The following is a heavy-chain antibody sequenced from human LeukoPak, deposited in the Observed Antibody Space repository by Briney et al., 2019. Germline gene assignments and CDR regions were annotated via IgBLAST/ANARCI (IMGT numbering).Heavy chain of an antibody. CDR3: ARGRPGPAGAGTYDF. CDR2: MNPNSGKT. Sequence: ASVKVSCKASGYTFTSYDINWVRQATGQGPEWMGWMNPNSGKTGSAQKFQGRLTMTKNTSTSTAYMEVTGLKFEDTAIYYCARGRPGPAGAGTYDFWGQGTLITVSS. J-gene: IGHJ4*02. D-gene: IGHD6-13*01. CDR1: GYTFTSYD. V-gene: IGHV1-8*01.